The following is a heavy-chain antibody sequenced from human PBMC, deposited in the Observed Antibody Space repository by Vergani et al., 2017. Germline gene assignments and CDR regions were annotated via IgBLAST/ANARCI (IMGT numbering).Heavy chain of an antibody. D-gene: IGHD6-6*01. Sequence: EVQLVESGGGLVQPGGSLRLSCVASGFTFSDYWMHWVRQAPGKGLVWVSRINSNGEKTGYADSVKGRFSISRDNAKNTMYLQMNSLSADDTALYYCARDHEGSSSDYLGQGTLVTVS. CDR1: GFTFSDYW. CDR3: ARDHEGSSSDY. J-gene: IGHJ4*02. CDR2: INSNGEKT. V-gene: IGHV3-74*01.